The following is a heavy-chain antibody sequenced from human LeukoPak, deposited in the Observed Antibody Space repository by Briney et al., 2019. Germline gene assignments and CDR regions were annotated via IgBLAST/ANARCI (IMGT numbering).Heavy chain of an antibody. J-gene: IGHJ4*02. CDR2: MYYSGST. D-gene: IGHD6-19*01. Sequence: PSETLSLTCTVSGGSISSYYWGWIRQPPGKGLEWIGSMYYSGSTYYNPSLKSRVTISINTPKNQFSLKLTSVTAADTAVYYCARAGGSGLIDYWGQGTLVTVSS. CDR1: GGSISSYY. V-gene: IGHV4-39*07. CDR3: ARAGGSGLIDY.